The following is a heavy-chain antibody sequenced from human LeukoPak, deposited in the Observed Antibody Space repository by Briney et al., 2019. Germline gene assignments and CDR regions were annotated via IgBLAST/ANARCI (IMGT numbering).Heavy chain of an antibody. J-gene: IGHJ6*02. CDR1: GFTFSTYG. D-gene: IGHD2-8*02. CDR2: IWYDGSIK. V-gene: IGHV3-33*01. CDR3: ARIACTGGNCKPYYYYGLDV. Sequence: GGSLRLSCAASGFTFSTYGMHWVRQAPGKGLEWVAVIWYDGSIKYYADSAKGRFTFSRDNSKSTMYLQMNSLRAEDTAVYYCARIACTGGNCKPYYYYGLDVWGQGTTVTVSS.